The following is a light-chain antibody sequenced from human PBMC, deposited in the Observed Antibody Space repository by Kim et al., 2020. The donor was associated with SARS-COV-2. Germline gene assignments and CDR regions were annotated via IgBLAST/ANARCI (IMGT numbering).Light chain of an antibody. CDR3: QRYDTVEYT. CDR2: KTS. J-gene: IGKJ2*01. CDR1: QSIGNW. V-gene: IGKV1-5*03. Sequence: SASRGARVTITCRASQSIGNWLAWYQQKPGEAPKLLIYKTSTLDSGVPSRFSGSGSGTEFTLTISSLQPDDFATYYCQRYDTVEYTFGQGTKLEI.